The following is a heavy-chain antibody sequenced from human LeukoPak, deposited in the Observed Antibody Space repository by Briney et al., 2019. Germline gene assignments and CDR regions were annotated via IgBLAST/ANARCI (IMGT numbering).Heavy chain of an antibody. CDR2: IYYSGST. D-gene: IGHD3-10*01. Sequence: SETLSLTCTVSGGSISSYYWSWIRQHPGKGLEWIGYIYYSGSTYYNPSLKSRVTISVDTSKNQFSLKLSSVTAADTAVYYCARGAPLLWFGESYFDYWGQGTLVTVSS. V-gene: IGHV4-59*06. CDR1: GGSISSYY. CDR3: ARGAPLLWFGESYFDY. J-gene: IGHJ4*02.